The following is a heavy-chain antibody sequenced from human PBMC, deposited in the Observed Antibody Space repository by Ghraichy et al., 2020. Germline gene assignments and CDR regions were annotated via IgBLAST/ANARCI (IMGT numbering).Heavy chain of an antibody. D-gene: IGHD3-3*01. V-gene: IGHV3-21*01. J-gene: IGHJ6*02. CDR1: GFTFSSYS. CDR2: ISSSSSYI. CDR3: ARDLDYDFWSGYLYYYYYGMDV. Sequence: LSLTCAASGFTFSSYSMNWVRQAPGKGLEWVSSISSSSSYIYYADSVKGRFTISRDNAKNSLYLQMNSLRAEDTAVYYCARDLDYDFWSGYLYYYYYGMDVWGQGTTVTVSS.